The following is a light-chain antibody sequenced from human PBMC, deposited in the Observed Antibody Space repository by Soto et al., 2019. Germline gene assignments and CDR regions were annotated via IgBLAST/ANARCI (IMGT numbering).Light chain of an antibody. CDR1: QSVSTN. CDR2: GAS. Sequence: EIVMTQSPANLSVSPGERATLACRASQSVSTNLAWYQQKPGQAPRLLIYGASTRVTGLPARFSGGGSGTEFTLTISSLQSEDVAVYYCQQYNNWPPLTFGGGNNVEIK. CDR3: QQYNNWPPLT. J-gene: IGKJ4*01. V-gene: IGKV3-15*01.